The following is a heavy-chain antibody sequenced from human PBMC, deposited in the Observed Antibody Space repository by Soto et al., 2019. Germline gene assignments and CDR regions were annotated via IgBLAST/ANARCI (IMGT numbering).Heavy chain of an antibody. V-gene: IGHV5-10-1*01. J-gene: IGHJ6*02. D-gene: IGHD2-2*01. CDR1: GYSFTSYW. CDR2: IDPSDSYT. CDR3: ARSVVVPAARKHYYYYYGMDV. Sequence: GESLKISCKGSGYSFTSYWISWVRQMPGKGLEWMGRIDPSDSYTNYSPSFQGHVTISADKSISTAYLQWSSLKASDTAMYYCARSVVVPAARKHYYYYYGMDVWRQGTTVTVSS.